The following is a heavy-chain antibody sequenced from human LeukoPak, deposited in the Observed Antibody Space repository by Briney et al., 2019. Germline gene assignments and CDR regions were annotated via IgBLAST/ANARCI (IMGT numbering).Heavy chain of an antibody. Sequence: PSETVSLTCTVSVGSISGYYWSWIRQPAGKGLEWIGRIYTSGSTNFNTSLKSRVTMSVDTSKKQFSLKLSSVTAADTAVYYCASSRSSTSFDYWGQGTLVTVSS. D-gene: IGHD2-2*01. V-gene: IGHV4-4*07. CDR1: VGSISGYY. J-gene: IGHJ4*02. CDR2: IYTSGST. CDR3: ASSRSSTSFDY.